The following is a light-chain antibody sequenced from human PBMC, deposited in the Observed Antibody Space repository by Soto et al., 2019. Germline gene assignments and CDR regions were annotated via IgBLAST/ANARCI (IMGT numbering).Light chain of an antibody. CDR2: GAS. CDR3: QQYNSYSRT. V-gene: IGKV3-15*01. CDR1: QSVSSN. Sequence: EIVMTQSPATLSVFPGERATLSCRASQSVSSNLAWYQQKPGQAPRLLIYGASTRATGIPARFSGSGSGTEFTLTISSLQPDDFATYYCQQYNSYSRTFGQGTKVDIK. J-gene: IGKJ1*01.